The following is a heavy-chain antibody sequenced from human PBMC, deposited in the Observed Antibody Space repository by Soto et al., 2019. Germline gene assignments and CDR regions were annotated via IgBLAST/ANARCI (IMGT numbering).Heavy chain of an antibody. J-gene: IGHJ4*02. CDR3: ARPRYYYGSGSYYNLNYYFDY. Sequence: GESLNISCKGSGYSFTSYWIGLVRQMPGKGLEWMGIIYPGDSDTRYSPSFQGQVTISADKSISTAYLQWSSLKASDTAMYYCARPRYYYGSGSYYNLNYYFDYWGQGTLVTVSS. CDR1: GYSFTSYW. CDR2: IYPGDSDT. D-gene: IGHD3-10*01. V-gene: IGHV5-51*01.